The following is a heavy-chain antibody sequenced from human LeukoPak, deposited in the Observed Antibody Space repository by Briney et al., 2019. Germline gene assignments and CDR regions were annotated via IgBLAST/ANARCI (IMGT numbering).Heavy chain of an antibody. J-gene: IGHJ4*02. V-gene: IGHV3-23*01. D-gene: IGHD3-10*01. Sequence: GGSLRLSWAAAGFTFSSYAMSWVRQAPGKGLEWVSAIIGSGGSTYYADSVKGRFTISRDNSKNTLYMPMNSLRAEDTAVYYCAKDQYYYGSGSYHYWGQGTLVTVSS. CDR2: IIGSGGST. CDR3: AKDQYYYGSGSYHY. CDR1: GFTFSSYA.